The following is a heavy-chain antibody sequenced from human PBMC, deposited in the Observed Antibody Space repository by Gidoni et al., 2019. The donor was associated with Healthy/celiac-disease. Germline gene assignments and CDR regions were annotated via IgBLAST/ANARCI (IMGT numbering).Heavy chain of an antibody. J-gene: IGHJ3*02. CDR3: AKPSRGAFDI. Sequence: EVQLLASVGGLVQPGGSLRLSCAASGFTFSSYAMSWVRQAPGKWLEWVSAISGSGGSTYDADSVKGRFTISRDNSKNTLYLQMNSLRAEDTAVYYCAKPSRGAFDIWGQGTMVTVSS. CDR2: ISGSGGST. V-gene: IGHV3-23*01. CDR1: GFTFSSYA. D-gene: IGHD3-10*01.